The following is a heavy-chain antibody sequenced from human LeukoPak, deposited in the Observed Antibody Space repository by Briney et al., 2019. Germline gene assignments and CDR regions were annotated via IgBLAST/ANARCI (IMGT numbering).Heavy chain of an antibody. V-gene: IGHV3-7*01. CDR2: TKPDEGEK. Sequence: GESLRLSCAASGFTFSDYWMSWLRQAPGKGLEWVANTKPDEGEKYYVDSVKGRFTISRDNAKNSLYLQMNSLRAEDTAVYYCARDLSGPSVYWGQGTLVIVSS. D-gene: IGHD2-15*01. J-gene: IGHJ4*02. CDR3: ARDLSGPSVY. CDR1: GFTFSDYW.